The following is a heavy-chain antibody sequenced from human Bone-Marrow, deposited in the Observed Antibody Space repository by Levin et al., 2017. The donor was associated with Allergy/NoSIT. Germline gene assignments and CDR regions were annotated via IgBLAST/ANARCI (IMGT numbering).Heavy chain of an antibody. Sequence: PGGSLRLSCAASGFTFSSYTMTWVRQAPGKGLEWVSSISSGNDYIYYGDSGKGRFTISRDNAKSSLYLQMSSLRGEDTAVYYCARVRFYGSGSYFDYWGQGTLVTVSS. V-gene: IGHV3-21*01. CDR3: ARVRFYGSGSYFDY. CDR1: GFTFSSYT. CDR2: ISSGNDYI. J-gene: IGHJ4*02. D-gene: IGHD3-10*01.